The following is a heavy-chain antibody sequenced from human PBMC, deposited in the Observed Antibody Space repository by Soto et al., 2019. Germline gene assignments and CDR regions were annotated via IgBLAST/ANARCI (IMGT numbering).Heavy chain of an antibody. V-gene: IGHV4-39*07. CDR3: ASGPLGTYYDILTGSAFDY. Sequence: SETLSLTCTVSGDSISSINYYWGWLRQPPGKGLEWIGSIYYSGRTYYTPSLKSRVTISVDTSKNQFSLKLSSVTAADTAVYYCASGPLGTYYDILTGSAFDYWGQGTLVTVSS. J-gene: IGHJ4*02. CDR1: GDSISSINYY. CDR2: IYYSGRT. D-gene: IGHD3-9*01.